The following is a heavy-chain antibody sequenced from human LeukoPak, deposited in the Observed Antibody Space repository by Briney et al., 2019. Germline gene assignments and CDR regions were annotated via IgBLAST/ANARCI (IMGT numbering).Heavy chain of an antibody. J-gene: IGHJ4*02. D-gene: IGHD2-15*01. CDR3: AKDPDRLVVAATPVYSDY. CDR1: GFTFSSYA. Sequence: GGSLRLSCAASGFTFSSYAMSWVRQAPGKGLEWVSAISGSGGSTYYADSVKGRFTISRDNSKNTLYLQMNSLRAEDTAVYYCAKDPDRLVVAATPVYSDYWGQGTLVTVSS. V-gene: IGHV3-23*01. CDR2: ISGSGGST.